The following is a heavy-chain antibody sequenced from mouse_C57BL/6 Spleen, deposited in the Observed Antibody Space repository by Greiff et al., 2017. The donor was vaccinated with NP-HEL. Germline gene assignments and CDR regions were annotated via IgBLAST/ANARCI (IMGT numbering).Heavy chain of an antibody. J-gene: IGHJ2*01. CDR2: IDPSDSYT. Sequence: VQLQQSGAELVMPGASVKLSCKASGYTFTSYWMHWVKQRPGQGLEWIGEIDPSDSYTNYNQKFKGKSTLTVDKSSSTAYMQLSSLTSEDSAVYYCARLYYGSSYFDYWGQGTTLTVSS. CDR3: ARLYYGSSYFDY. V-gene: IGHV1-69*01. D-gene: IGHD1-1*01. CDR1: GYTFTSYW.